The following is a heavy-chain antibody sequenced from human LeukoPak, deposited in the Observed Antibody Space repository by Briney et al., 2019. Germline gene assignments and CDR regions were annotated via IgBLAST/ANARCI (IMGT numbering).Heavy chain of an antibody. CDR2: ISGSGIST. V-gene: IGHV3-23*01. Sequence: GGSLRLSCAASGFTFSSYGMTWVRQAPGRGLEWVSSISGSGISTYYADSVKGRFTISRDNSKNTLYLQMNSLRAEDTAVYYCAKDGGAAAGRTTIYYYYYYYMDVWGKGTTVTVSS. J-gene: IGHJ6*03. CDR1: GFTFSSYG. D-gene: IGHD6-13*01. CDR3: AKDGGAAAGRTTIYYYYYYYMDV.